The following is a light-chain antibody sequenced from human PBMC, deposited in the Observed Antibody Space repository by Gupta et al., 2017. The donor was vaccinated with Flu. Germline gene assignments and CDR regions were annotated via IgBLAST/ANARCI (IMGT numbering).Light chain of an antibody. Sequence: IVLTQSPGTLSLSPGERATLSCRASQRLTYDRVAWYQQRPGQAPRFLFYAASVRATGIPDRFSGSGSGTDFTLTISRLEPEDFAVYYCQQYESSHRTFGQGTKVEI. V-gene: IGKV3-20*01. CDR1: QRLTYDR. CDR3: QQYESSHRT. J-gene: IGKJ1*01. CDR2: AAS.